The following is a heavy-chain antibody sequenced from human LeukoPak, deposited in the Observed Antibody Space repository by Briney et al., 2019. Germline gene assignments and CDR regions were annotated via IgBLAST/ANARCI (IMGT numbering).Heavy chain of an antibody. J-gene: IGHJ4*02. CDR2: IYSSGST. D-gene: IGHD3-10*01. Sequence: SETLSLTCTVSGGSVSSYYWSWIRQPPGKGLEWIGYIYSSGSTNYNPSLKSRLTISVDASKNQFSLKLTSVTAADTAVYYCARAYYYGSGSYGLDYWGQGTLVTVSS. CDR1: GGSVSSYY. V-gene: IGHV4-59*02. CDR3: ARAYYYGSGSYGLDY.